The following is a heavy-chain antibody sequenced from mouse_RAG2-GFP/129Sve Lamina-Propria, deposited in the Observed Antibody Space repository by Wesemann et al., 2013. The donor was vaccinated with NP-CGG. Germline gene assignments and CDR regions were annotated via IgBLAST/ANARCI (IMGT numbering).Heavy chain of an antibody. CDR3: ARGWDGY. D-gene: IGHD4-1*01. CDR1: GYTFTSYW. V-gene: IGHV1-59*01. Sequence: QVQLQQPGAELVKPGASVKVSCKASGYTFTSYWITWVKQRPGQGLEWIGVIDPSDSYTNYNQKFKGKATLTVDTSSSTAYMQLSSLTSEDSAVYYCARGWDGYWGQGTTLTVSS. CDR2: IDPSDSYT. J-gene: IGHJ2*01.